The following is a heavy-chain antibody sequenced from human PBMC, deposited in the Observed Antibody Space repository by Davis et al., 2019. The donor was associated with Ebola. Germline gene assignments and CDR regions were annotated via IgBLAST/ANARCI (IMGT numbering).Heavy chain of an antibody. Sequence: MPSETLSLTCTVSGGSISSYYWSWIRQPPGKGLEWIGYIYYSGSTNYNPSLKSRVTISVDTSKNQFSLKLSSVTAADTAVYYCARGGTMVRGLHRAWFDPWGQGTLVTVSS. J-gene: IGHJ5*02. CDR3: ARGGTMVRGLHRAWFDP. CDR2: IYYSGST. V-gene: IGHV4-59*12. CDR1: GGSISSYY. D-gene: IGHD3-10*01.